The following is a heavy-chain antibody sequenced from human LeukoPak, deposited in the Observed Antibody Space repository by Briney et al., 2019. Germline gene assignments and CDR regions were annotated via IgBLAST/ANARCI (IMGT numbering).Heavy chain of an antibody. J-gene: IGHJ4*02. CDR3: AGFLGVRYGATNLAF. D-gene: IGHD1-26*01. Sequence: PGRSLRLSCALSGFTFSNYALHWARQPPGKGQEWVAVISDDGNYQYYEDSLKGRFTVSSDDAQKTLYLQMNDLPPDDTAVYYCAGFLGVRYGATNLAFWGQETRDTVSS. CDR2: ISDDGNYQ. V-gene: IGHV3-30-3*01. CDR1: GFTFSNYA.